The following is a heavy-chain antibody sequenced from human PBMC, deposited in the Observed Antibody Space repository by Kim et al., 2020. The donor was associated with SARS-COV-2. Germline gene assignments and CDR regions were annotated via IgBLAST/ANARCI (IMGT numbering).Heavy chain of an antibody. D-gene: IGHD6-6*01. Sequence: NKYYADSVKGRFTISRDNSKNTLYLQMNSLRAEDTAVYYCARDSSSSFYYWGQGTLVTVSS. CDR2: NK. V-gene: IGHV3-30-3*01. J-gene: IGHJ4*02. CDR3: ARDSSSSFYY.